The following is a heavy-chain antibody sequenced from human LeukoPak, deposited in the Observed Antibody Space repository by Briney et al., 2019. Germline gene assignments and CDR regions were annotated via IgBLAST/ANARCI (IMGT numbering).Heavy chain of an antibody. J-gene: IGHJ6*02. V-gene: IGHV3-30-3*01. CDR3: ARDRGATYYYYAMDV. Sequence: GGSLRLSCAASGFTFSSYPMHWVRQAPGKGLEWVAVRSHDGSNKYYADSVKGRFTISRDNSKNTLYVQMNSLRPEDTAVYYCARDRGATYYYYAMDVWGQGTTVTVSS. CDR2: RSHDGSNK. CDR1: GFTFSSYP.